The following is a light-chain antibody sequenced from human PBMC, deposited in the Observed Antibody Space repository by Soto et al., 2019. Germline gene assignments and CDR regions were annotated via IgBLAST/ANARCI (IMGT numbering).Light chain of an antibody. Sequence: EIVMTQSPVTLSVSPGARATLSCRASQSVTSPFLAWYQQKAGQPPRLLIYDASNRATGIPARFSGSGSGTDFTLTISSLQSEDFAVYYCQQYGVSPTFGGGTKVDI. V-gene: IGKV3-20*01. CDR2: DAS. CDR1: QSVTSPF. CDR3: QQYGVSPT. J-gene: IGKJ4*01.